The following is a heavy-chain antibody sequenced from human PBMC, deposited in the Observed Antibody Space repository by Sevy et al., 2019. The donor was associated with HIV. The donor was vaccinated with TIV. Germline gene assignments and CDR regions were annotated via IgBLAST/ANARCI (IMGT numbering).Heavy chain of an antibody. CDR1: GFTFSSYS. CDR2: ISSSSSYI. CDR3: ARDTPPGIAAAGTFWDY. J-gene: IGHJ4*02. Sequence: GGSLRLSCAASGFTFSSYSMNWVRQAPGKGLEWVSSISSSSSYIYYAYSVKGRFTISRDNAKNSLYLQMNSLRAEDTAVYYCARDTPPGIAAAGTFWDYWGQGTLVTVSS. V-gene: IGHV3-21*01. D-gene: IGHD6-13*01.